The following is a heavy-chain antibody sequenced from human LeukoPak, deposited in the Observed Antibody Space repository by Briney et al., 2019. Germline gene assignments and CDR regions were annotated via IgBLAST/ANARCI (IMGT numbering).Heavy chain of an antibody. D-gene: IGHD1-26*01. CDR3: AREPRSGSYTDAFDI. CDR1: GGSISSGGYY. Sequence: ASETLSLTCTVSGGSISSGGYYWSWIRQPPGKGLEWIGYIYHSGSTYYNPSLKSRVTISVDRSKNQFSLKLSSVTAADTAVYYCAREPRSGSYTDAFDIWGQGTMVTVSS. V-gene: IGHV4-30-2*01. J-gene: IGHJ3*02. CDR2: IYHSGST.